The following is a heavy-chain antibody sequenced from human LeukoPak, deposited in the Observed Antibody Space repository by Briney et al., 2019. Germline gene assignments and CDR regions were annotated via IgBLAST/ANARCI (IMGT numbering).Heavy chain of an antibody. CDR1: GYTFTSYG. CDR3: ARVYSSVAGTGELHWFDY. CDR2: ISAYNGNT. Sequence: ASVKVSCKASGYTFTSYGISWVRQAPGQGLEWMGWISAYNGNTNYAQKLQGRVTMTTDTSTSTAYMELRSLRSDDTAVYYCARVYSSVAGTGELHWFDYWGQGTLVTVSS. J-gene: IGHJ4*02. D-gene: IGHD6-19*01. V-gene: IGHV1-18*01.